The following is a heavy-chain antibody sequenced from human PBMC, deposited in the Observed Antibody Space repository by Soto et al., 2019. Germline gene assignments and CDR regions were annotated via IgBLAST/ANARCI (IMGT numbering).Heavy chain of an antibody. Sequence: GASVKVSCKASGGTFSSYAISWVRQAPGQGLEWMGGIIPIFGTANYAQKFQGRVTITADESTSTAYMELSSLRSEDTAVYYCARWYSTSSGPEDSYYYGMDVWGQGTTVTVSS. D-gene: IGHD6-6*01. CDR1: GGTFSSYA. J-gene: IGHJ6*02. CDR3: ARWYSTSSGPEDSYYYGMDV. CDR2: IIPIFGTA. V-gene: IGHV1-69*13.